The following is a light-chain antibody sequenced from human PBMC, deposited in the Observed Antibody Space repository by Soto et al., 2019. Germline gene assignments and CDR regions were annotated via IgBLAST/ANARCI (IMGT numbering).Light chain of an antibody. CDR2: DVS. CDR1: SSDVGGYNY. Sequence: QSALTQSASVSGSPGQSITISCTGTSSDVGGYNYVSWYQQHPGKAPKLMIYDVSNRPSGVSNRFSGSKSGNTASLTISGLQAEDEADYYCSSHTSSSTPLFGGGTKLTVL. CDR3: SSHTSSSTPL. J-gene: IGLJ2*01. V-gene: IGLV2-14*01.